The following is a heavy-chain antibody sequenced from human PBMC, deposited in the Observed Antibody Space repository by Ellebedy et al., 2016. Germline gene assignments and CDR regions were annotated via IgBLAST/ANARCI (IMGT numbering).Heavy chain of an antibody. CDR2: IDPTDSYT. Sequence: GGSLRLSCKGSGYSFNTYWISWLRQMPGKGLEWMGRIDPTDSYTHYSPSLQGHVTISIDKSINTAYLQWSSLKASDTAVYYCVRHDILISATIPTTTLGYWGQGTLVTVSS. CDR3: VRHDILISATIPTTTLGY. CDR1: GYSFNTYW. J-gene: IGHJ4*02. D-gene: IGHD6-13*01. V-gene: IGHV5-10-1*01.